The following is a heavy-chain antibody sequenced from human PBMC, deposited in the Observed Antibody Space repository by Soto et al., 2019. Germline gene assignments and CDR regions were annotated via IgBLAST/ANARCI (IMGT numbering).Heavy chain of an antibody. D-gene: IGHD3-22*01. CDR2: IIPIFGTA. CDR3: ARGRFYYYDSSGYSGSGWFDP. V-gene: IGHV1-69*13. CDR1: GGTFSSYA. J-gene: IGHJ5*02. Sequence: SVKVSCKASGGTFSSYAISWVRQAPGQGLEWMGGIIPIFGTANYAQKFQGRVTITADESTSTAYMERSSLRSEDTAVYYCARGRFYYYDSSGYSGSGWFDPWGQGTLVTVSS.